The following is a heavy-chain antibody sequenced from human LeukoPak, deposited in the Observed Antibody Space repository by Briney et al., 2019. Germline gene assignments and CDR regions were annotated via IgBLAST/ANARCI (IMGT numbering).Heavy chain of an antibody. D-gene: IGHD5-18*01. CDR1: GFTLSKFG. Sequence: PGGSLRLSCAGSGFTLSKFGMIWVRQAPGKGLEWVSYISADTRTSYYADSVKGCFTVSRDNARNSLSLQINSLRADDTAIYYCARDPVAYSYGTHWYFDLWGRGALVTVSS. V-gene: IGHV3-48*04. CDR2: ISADTRTS. CDR3: ARDPVAYSYGTHWYFDL. J-gene: IGHJ2*01.